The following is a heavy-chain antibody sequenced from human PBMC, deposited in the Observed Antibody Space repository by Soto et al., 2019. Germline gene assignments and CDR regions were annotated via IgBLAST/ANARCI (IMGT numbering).Heavy chain of an antibody. Sequence: GGSLRLSCAASGCTFSSYVMHWVRQAPGKGLEWVAVIWYDGSNKYYADSVKGRFTISRDNSKNTLYLQMNSLRAEDTAVYYCARVFEVEWGAGMIVGTCGMDVWGQGTTVTVSS. J-gene: IGHJ6*02. D-gene: IGHD3-22*01. CDR3: ARVFEVEWGAGMIVGTCGMDV. CDR2: IWYDGSNK. V-gene: IGHV3-33*01. CDR1: GCTFSSYV.